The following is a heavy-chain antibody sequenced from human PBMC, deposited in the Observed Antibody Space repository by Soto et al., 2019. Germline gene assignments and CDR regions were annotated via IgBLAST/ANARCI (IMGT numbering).Heavy chain of an antibody. Sequence: PSETLSLTCTVSGGSISSEGYYWSWFRQLPGKGLEWIGDTYYSGSTYYNPSLKSRLTISGDASKNQFSLKLSSVTAADTALYYCARGRGYSYGPYYFDFWGQGTLVTVSS. J-gene: IGHJ4*02. D-gene: IGHD5-18*01. V-gene: IGHV4-31*03. CDR3: ARGRGYSYGPYYFDF. CDR2: TYYSGST. CDR1: GGSISSEGYY.